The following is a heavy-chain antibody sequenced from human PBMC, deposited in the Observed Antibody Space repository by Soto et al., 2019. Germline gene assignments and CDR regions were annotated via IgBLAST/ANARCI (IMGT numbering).Heavy chain of an antibody. D-gene: IGHD2-15*01. Sequence: QVQLVESEGGVVQPGRSLRLSCAASGFTFSSYAMHWVRQAPGNGLEWVAVISHDGSNKYYADSVKGRFTISRDNSKNTLYLQMNSLRAEDTAVYYCARVPSSSGRAHFDYWGQGTLVTVSS. CDR1: GFTFSSYA. V-gene: IGHV3-30-3*01. J-gene: IGHJ4*02. CDR3: ARVPSSSGRAHFDY. CDR2: ISHDGSNK.